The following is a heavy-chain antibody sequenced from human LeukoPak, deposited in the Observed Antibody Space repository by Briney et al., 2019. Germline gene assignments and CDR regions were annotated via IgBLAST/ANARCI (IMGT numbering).Heavy chain of an antibody. CDR3: AIDVGYTSPKWFDP. V-gene: IGHV3-21*01. CDR1: GFTFSSYS. D-gene: IGHD2-15*01. J-gene: IGHJ5*02. Sequence: GGSLRLSCAASGFTFSSYSMNWVRQAPGKGLEWVSSISSSSSYIYYADSVKGRFTISRHNAKNSLYLQMNSLRAEDTAVYYCAIDVGYTSPKWFDPWGQGTLVTVSS. CDR2: ISSSSSYI.